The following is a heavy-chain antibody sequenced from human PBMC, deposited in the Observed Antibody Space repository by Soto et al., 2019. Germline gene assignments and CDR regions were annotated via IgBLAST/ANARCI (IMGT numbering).Heavy chain of an antibody. CDR1: GDTFSTYT. CDR2: IIPRSGTS. CDR3: AREVLVLAPSTVKADHYYYAMDV. D-gene: IGHD3-3*02. V-gene: IGHV1-69*12. J-gene: IGHJ6*02. Sequence: QVQLVQSGAEVKKPGSSVKVSCKASGDTFSTYTITWVRQDPGQGLEWMGGIIPRSGTSNYAQKFQGRATITADESTSTAYMELSSLISEDTAVYYCAREVLVLAPSTVKADHYYYAMDVWGQGTTVTVSS.